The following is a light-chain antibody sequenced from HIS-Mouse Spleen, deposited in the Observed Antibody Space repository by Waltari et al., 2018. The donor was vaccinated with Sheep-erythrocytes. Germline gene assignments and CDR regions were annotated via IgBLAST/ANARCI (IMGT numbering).Light chain of an antibody. V-gene: IGLV2-11*01. CDR2: DVS. J-gene: IGLJ2*01. CDR3: CSYAGSYTLV. Sequence: QSALTQPRSGSGSPGPSVPIPCPGTSTDVRGYNYVSWYQQHPGKAPKLMIYDVSKRPSGVPDRFSGSKSGNTASLTISGLQAEDEADYYCCSYAGSYTLVFGGGTKLTVL. CDR1: STDVRGYNY.